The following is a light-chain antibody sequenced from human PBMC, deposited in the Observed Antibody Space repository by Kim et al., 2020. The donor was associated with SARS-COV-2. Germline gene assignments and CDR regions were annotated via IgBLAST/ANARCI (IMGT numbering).Light chain of an antibody. Sequence: EIAMTQSPATLSVSPGERVTLSCRASQTVYRSFAWYQQKPGQPPRVLIYDASNRATGIPARFSGSGSGTEFTLTISSLQSEDFAVYYCQQYNSWPQTFGQGTKVEIK. CDR1: QTVYRS. CDR2: DAS. V-gene: IGKV3-15*01. CDR3: QQYNSWPQT. J-gene: IGKJ1*01.